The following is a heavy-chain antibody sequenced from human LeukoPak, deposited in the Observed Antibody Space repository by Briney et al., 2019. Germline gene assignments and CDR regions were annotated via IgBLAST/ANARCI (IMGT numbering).Heavy chain of an antibody. CDR1: GNSFNKYA. Sequence: SVKVSCKASGNSFNKYAITWVRQAPGQGLEWMGEFIPIFGATKYAKKFQGRVTITADKSTSTAYMDLNSLRSEDTAVYYCTRGGFGELYHFDYWGQGTLVTVSS. D-gene: IGHD3-10*01. J-gene: IGHJ4*02. V-gene: IGHV1-69*06. CDR3: TRGGFGELYHFDY. CDR2: FIPIFGAT.